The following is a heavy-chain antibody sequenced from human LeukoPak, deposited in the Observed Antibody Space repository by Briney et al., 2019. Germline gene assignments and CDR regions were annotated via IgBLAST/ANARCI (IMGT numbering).Heavy chain of an antibody. CDR1: GGSISSYY. D-gene: IGHD5-18*01. J-gene: IGHJ5*02. V-gene: IGHV4-59*01. Sequence: TETLSLTCTVSGGSISSYYWSWIRQPPGKGLEWIGYIYYSGSTNYNPSLKSRVTISVDTSKNQFSLKLSSVTAADTAVYYCARDNSYGNWFDPWGQGTLVTVSS. CDR2: IYYSGST. CDR3: ARDNSYGNWFDP.